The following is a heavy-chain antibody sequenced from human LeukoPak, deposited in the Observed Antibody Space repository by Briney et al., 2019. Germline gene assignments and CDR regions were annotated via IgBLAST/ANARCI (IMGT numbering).Heavy chain of an antibody. CDR2: THPSGNT. CDR1: GGSNDSYY. Sequence: SETLSLTCTVSGGSNDSYYWSWIRQPPGKGLEWIGYTHPSGNTNYSPSLKSRVTISIDMSRNQFSLKLSSVTAADTAVYYCARKAPKKGWFDPWGQGTLVTVSS. V-gene: IGHV4-4*09. J-gene: IGHJ5*02. CDR3: ARKAPKKGWFDP.